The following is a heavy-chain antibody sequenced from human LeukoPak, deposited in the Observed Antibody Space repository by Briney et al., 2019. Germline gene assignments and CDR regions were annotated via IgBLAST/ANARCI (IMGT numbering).Heavy chain of an antibody. D-gene: IGHD3-10*01. CDR3: ASNYYGSGSYYGYYMDV. V-gene: IGHV4-61*02. J-gene: IGHJ6*03. Sequence: SETLSLTCTVSGGSISSGSYYWSWIRQPAGKGLEWIGRIYTSGSTKYNPSLKSRVTISVDTSKNQFSLKLSSVTAADTAVYYCASNYYGSGSYYGYYMDVWGKGTTVTISS. CDR2: IYTSGST. CDR1: GGSISSGSYY.